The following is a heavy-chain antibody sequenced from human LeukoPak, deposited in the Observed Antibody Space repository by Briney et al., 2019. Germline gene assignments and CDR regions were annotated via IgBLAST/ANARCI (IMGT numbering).Heavy chain of an antibody. D-gene: IGHD3-9*01. Sequence: PSETLSLTCTVSGGSISSYYWSWIRQPPGKGLEWIGYIYYSGSTNYNPSLKSRVTISVDTSKNQFSPKLSSVTAADTAVYYCARAPYDILTGYRHGDAFDIWGQGTMVTVSS. CDR3: ARAPYDILTGYRHGDAFDI. CDR1: GGSISSYY. J-gene: IGHJ3*02. V-gene: IGHV4-59*01. CDR2: IYYSGST.